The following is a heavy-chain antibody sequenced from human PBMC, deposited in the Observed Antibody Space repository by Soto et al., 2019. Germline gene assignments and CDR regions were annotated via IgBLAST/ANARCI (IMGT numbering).Heavy chain of an antibody. CDR3: ARASTTWAYYYYMDV. Sequence: SETLSLTCTVSGGSISSSSYYWSWIRQPPGKGLEWIGEINHSGSTNYNPSLKSRVTISVDTSKNQFSLKLSSVTAADTAVYYCARASTTWAYYYYMDVWGKGTTVTVSS. CDR1: GGSISSSSYY. V-gene: IGHV4-39*07. CDR2: INHSGST. J-gene: IGHJ6*03. D-gene: IGHD4-4*01.